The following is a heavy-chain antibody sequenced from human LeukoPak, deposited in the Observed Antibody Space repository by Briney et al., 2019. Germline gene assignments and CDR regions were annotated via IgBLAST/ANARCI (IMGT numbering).Heavy chain of an antibody. CDR3: ARDRYVWGSYRLEPLDAFDI. CDR1: GGSISSYY. CDR2: IYTSGST. D-gene: IGHD3-16*02. J-gene: IGHJ3*02. V-gene: IGHV4-4*07. Sequence: SETLSLTCTVSGGSISSYYWSWIRQPAGKGLEWIGRIYTSGSTNYNPSLKSRVTMSVDTSKNQFSLKLSSVTAADTAVYYCARDRYVWGSYRLEPLDAFDIWGQGTMVTVSS.